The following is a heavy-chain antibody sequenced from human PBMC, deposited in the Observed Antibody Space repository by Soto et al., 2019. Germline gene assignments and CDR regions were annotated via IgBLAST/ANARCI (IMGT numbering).Heavy chain of an antibody. J-gene: IGHJ3*02. D-gene: IGHD4-4*01. Sequence: ETLSLTCTVSGGSISSYYWSWIRQPPGKGLEWIGYIYYSGSTNYNPSLKSRVTISVDTSKNQFSLKLSSVTAADTAVYYCARDRGAYSHDAFHIWGQGTMVTVSS. V-gene: IGHV4-59*01. CDR3: ARDRGAYSHDAFHI. CDR1: GGSISSYY. CDR2: IYYSGST.